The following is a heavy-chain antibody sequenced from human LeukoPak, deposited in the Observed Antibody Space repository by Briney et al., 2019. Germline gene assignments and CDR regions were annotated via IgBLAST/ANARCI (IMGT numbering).Heavy chain of an antibody. V-gene: IGHV3-30*04. CDR3: AKSGLYRFDY. D-gene: IGHD2-2*02. CDR2: ISYDGSNE. J-gene: IGHJ4*02. Sequence: GGSLTLSCAASGFTFSSYVMHWVRQAPGKGLEWVAIISYDGSNEYYADSVKGRFTISRDNSKNTLYLQMNSLRAEDTALYCCAKSGLYRFDYWGQGTLVTVSS. CDR1: GFTFSSYV.